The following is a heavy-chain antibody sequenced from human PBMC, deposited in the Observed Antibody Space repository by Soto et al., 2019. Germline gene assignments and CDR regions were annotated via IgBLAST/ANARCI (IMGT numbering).Heavy chain of an antibody. CDR2: ISAYNGNT. CDR3: ARGVGSGTYYNQYNWFDP. Sequence: ASVKVSCKASGYILSSYNMHWVRQAPGQGLEWMGRISAYNGNTNYAQKLQGRVTMTTDTSTSTAYMELRSLRSDDTAVYYCARGVGSGTYYNQYNWFDPWGQGTLVTVSS. D-gene: IGHD3-10*01. CDR1: GYILSSYN. J-gene: IGHJ5*02. V-gene: IGHV1-18*01.